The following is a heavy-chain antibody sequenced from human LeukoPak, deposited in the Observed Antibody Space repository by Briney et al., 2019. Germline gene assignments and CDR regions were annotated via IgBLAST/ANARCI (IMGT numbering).Heavy chain of an antibody. CDR2: INQGGSEK. J-gene: IGHJ4*02. CDR1: GFTFGTYC. V-gene: IGHV3-7*04. CDR3: ARYRYCSGGSCYSDY. Sequence: PGGSLRLSCAASGFTFGTYCMSWVRQPPGKGLEWVANINQGGSEKYYVDSVKGRFTISRDNAKDSLYLQMNSLRAEDTAVYYCARYRYCSGGSCYSDYRCQGTLVTVSS. D-gene: IGHD2-15*01.